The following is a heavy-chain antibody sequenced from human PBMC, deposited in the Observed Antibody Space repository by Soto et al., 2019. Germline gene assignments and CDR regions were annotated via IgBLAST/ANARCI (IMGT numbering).Heavy chain of an antibody. CDR3: ARHSSSSWYAYGMDV. CDR2: IYPGDPDT. Sequence: GEPLKISCKGSGYSFTSYCNGWLSQMPVRGLVGMGIIYPGDPDTRYSPSFQGQVTISADKYSSTAYLQWSSLKASDTAMYYCARHSSSSWYAYGMDVAGQAPTLTVSS. J-gene: IGHJ6*01. V-gene: IGHV5-51*01. CDR1: GYSFTSYC. D-gene: IGHD6-13*01.